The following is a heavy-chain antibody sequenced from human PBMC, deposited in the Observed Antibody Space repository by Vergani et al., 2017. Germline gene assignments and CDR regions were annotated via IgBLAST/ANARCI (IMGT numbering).Heavy chain of an antibody. CDR1: GDSMNNYY. CDR3: ARGPSVVQGHYIYYYSYFMYV. V-gene: IGHV4-59*01. D-gene: IGHD2-15*01. J-gene: IGHJ6*03. CDR2: IYLGGTT. Sequence: QVHLQEAGPGLVKPAETLSLTCTVSGDSMNNYYWNWIRQTPGKGLEWIGYIYLGGTTTYNPSLESRVFLSSDKSKNQLSLQLTSVTAADTAVYYYARGPSVVQGHYIYYYSYFMYVWGKGTTVTVSS.